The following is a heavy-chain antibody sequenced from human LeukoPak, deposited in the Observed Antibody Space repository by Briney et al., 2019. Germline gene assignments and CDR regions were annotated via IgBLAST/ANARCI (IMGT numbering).Heavy chain of an antibody. D-gene: IGHD3-22*01. Sequence: GGSLRLSCAASGFTFDDYAMHWVRQAPGKGLEWVSGISWNSGSIGYVDSVKGRFTISRDNAKNSLYLQMNSLRAEDTALYYCAKANYDSSGNDYWGQGTLVTVSS. CDR3: AKANYDSSGNDY. V-gene: IGHV3-9*01. J-gene: IGHJ4*02. CDR2: ISWNSGSI. CDR1: GFTFDDYA.